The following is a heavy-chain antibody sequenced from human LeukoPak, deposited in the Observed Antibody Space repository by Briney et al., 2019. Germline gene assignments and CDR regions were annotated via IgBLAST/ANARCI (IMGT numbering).Heavy chain of an antibody. CDR3: AELGITMIGGV. J-gene: IGHJ6*04. D-gene: IGHD3-10*02. Sequence: GGSLRLSCAASGFTFRSYVMTWVRQAPGKGLEWVSSITSSGTFYADSVKGRFTISRDNAKNSLYLQMNSLRAEDTAVYYCAELGITMIGGVWGKGTTVTISS. CDR2: SITSSGT. CDR1: GFTFRSYV. V-gene: IGHV3-48*03.